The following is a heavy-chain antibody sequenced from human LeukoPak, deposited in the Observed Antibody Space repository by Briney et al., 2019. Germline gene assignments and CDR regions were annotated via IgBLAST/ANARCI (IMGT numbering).Heavy chain of an antibody. D-gene: IGHD3-10*01. V-gene: IGHV3-33*06. Sequence: PGRSLRLSCAASGFTFSLYGMHWVRQAPGKGLEWVALISNDGSKTYYADYVKGRFTISRDNSKTTVYLQVSSLRADDTAVYYCAKDSRGANFFGDFDYWGQGTLVTVSS. CDR2: ISNDGSKT. CDR3: AKDSRGANFFGDFDY. CDR1: GFTFSLYG. J-gene: IGHJ4*02.